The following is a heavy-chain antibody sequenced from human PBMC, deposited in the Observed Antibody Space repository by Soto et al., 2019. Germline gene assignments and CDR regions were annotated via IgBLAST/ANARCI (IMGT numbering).Heavy chain of an antibody. CDR3: AAAPGEYYFDY. D-gene: IGHD3-16*01. CDR1: GFTFTSFS. J-gene: IGHJ4*02. CDR2: IVVGSGNT. V-gene: IGHV1-58*01. Sequence: SVKVSCKASGFTFTSFSVQWVRQARGQRLEWIGWIVVGSGNTNYAQKFQERVTITRDMSTSTAYMELSSLRSEDTAVYYCAAAPGEYYFDYWGQGTLVTVSS.